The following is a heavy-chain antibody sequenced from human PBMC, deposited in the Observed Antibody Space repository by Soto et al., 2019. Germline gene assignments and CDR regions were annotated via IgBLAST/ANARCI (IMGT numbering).Heavy chain of an antibody. D-gene: IGHD3-3*02. Sequence: SETLSLTCTVSGTSISSYYWSWIRQPPGKGLEWIANIHYSGSTNYNPSLKSRVTMSLDTSNKQFSLKLTSVTAADTAVYYCARDGGRFHFWSGYQEGLDVWGQGTTVTVSS. CDR3: ARDGGRFHFWSGYQEGLDV. V-gene: IGHV4-59*01. CDR1: GTSISSYY. J-gene: IGHJ6*02. CDR2: IHYSGST.